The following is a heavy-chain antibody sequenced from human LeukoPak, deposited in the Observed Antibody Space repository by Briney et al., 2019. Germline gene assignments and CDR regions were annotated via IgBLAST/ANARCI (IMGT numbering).Heavy chain of an antibody. Sequence: GGSLRLSCAASGFTFSSYAMHWVRQAPGKGLEWVAVISYDGSNKYYADSVKGRFTISRDNSKNTLYLQMNSLRAEDTAVYYCARAPGPAAGPEHDAFDIWGQGTMVTVSS. CDR1: GFTFSSYA. CDR2: ISYDGSNK. J-gene: IGHJ3*02. CDR3: ARAPGPAAGPEHDAFDI. V-gene: IGHV3-30*14. D-gene: IGHD2-2*01.